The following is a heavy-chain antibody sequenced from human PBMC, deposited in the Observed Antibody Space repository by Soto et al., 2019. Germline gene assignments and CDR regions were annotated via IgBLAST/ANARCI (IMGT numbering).Heavy chain of an antibody. D-gene: IGHD3-16*01. CDR1: GFTFSNYG. V-gene: IGHV3-30*18. Sequence: QVQLVESGGGVVQPGRSLRLSCAASGFTFSNYGMHWVRQAPGKGLEWVAVISYDGSNIEYADSVKGRFTISRYNSKNTQYLQMDSLRAEDTAVYYCAKEREEWLVWVLPEGYWGQGTLVTVSS. CDR3: AKEREEWLVWVLPEGY. CDR2: ISYDGSNI. J-gene: IGHJ4*02.